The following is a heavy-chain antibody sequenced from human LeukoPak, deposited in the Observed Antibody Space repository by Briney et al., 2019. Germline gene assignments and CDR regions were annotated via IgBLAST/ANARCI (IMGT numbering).Heavy chain of an antibody. J-gene: IGHJ5*02. CDR3: AREAHGCSSTSCYGNWFDP. CDR2: IYYSGST. Sequence: PSETLSLTCTVSGGSISSYYWSWIRRPPGKGLEWIGYIYYSGSTNYNPSLKSRVTISVDTSKNQFSLKLSSVTAADTAVYYCAREAHGCSSTSCYGNWFDPWGQGTLVTVSS. V-gene: IGHV4-59*01. CDR1: GGSISSYY. D-gene: IGHD2-2*01.